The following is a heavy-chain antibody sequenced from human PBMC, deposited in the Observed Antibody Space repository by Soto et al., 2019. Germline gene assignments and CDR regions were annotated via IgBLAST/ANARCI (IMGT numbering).Heavy chain of an antibody. V-gene: IGHV3-72*01. Sequence: EVQLVASGGGLVQPGGSLRLSCVVSGFTLSDHYIDWVRQAPGKGLEWVGRTKNKAQRYTTEYAASVKGRCTISRDDSENSVYLQMNSLKTEDTSVYYCVRWDSGNPENWGQGTLVTVSS. D-gene: IGHD1-26*01. CDR3: VRWDSGNPEN. CDR2: TKNKAQRYTT. J-gene: IGHJ4*02. CDR1: GFTLSDHY.